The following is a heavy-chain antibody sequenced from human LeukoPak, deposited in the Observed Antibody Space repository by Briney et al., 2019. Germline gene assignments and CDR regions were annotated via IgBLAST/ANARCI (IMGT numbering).Heavy chain of an antibody. J-gene: IGHJ4*02. V-gene: IGHV1-18*04. CDR3: AQSVGAGVPRPPNDY. Sequence: ASVKVSYKTSGYTFTSYRISWVRQAPGQGLEWMGWISTYNANADYAERLQGRLTMTTDTSTGTAYMDLKSLRSDDTAVYYCAQSVGAGVPRPPNDYWGQGTLVTVSS. D-gene: IGHD1-26*01. CDR1: GYTFTSYR. CDR2: ISTYNANA.